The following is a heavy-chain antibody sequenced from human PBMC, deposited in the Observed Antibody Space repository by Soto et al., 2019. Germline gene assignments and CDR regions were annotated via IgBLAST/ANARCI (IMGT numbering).Heavy chain of an antibody. CDR3: ARGILLTIFGVGIMGPDYYMDV. CDR2: MNPNSGNT. Sequence: QVQLVQSGPEVTKPGASVKVSCKASGYTFTSYDINWVRQATGQGLEWMGRMNPNSGNTDYAGKFQGRVTMTRNTTLNTVQMELSSLTSEDTAVYCCARGILLTIFGVGIMGPDYYMDVWGKGTTVIVSS. D-gene: IGHD3-3*01. CDR1: GYTFTSYD. V-gene: IGHV1-8*01. J-gene: IGHJ6*03.